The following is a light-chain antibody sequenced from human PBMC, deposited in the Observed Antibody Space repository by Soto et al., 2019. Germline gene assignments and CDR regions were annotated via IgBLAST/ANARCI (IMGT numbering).Light chain of an antibody. CDR1: SSDVGSYNL. V-gene: IGLV2-23*01. CDR3: CSYAGSSTLV. CDR2: EGS. J-gene: IGLJ2*01. Sequence: QSALTQPASVSGSPGQSITISCTGTSSDVGSYNLVSWYQQHPDKAPKLMIYEGSKRPSGVSNRFSGSKSGNTASLTISGVQDEAEADYYCCSYAGSSTLVFGGGTKLTVL.